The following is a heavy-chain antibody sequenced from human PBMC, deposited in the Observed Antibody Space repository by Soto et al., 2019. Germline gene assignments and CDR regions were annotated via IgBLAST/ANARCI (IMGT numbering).Heavy chain of an antibody. V-gene: IGHV1-69*01. CDR2: IIPIFVSA. CDR3: ARDGGRHSGGIDY. CDR1: GVTFSSYS. J-gene: IGHJ4*02. D-gene: IGHD1-26*01. Sequence: QVQLVQSGAEVKKPGSSVKFSCKASGVTFSSYSINWVRQAPGQGLEWMGGIIPIFVSANYALKFQGRVTITADESTSTAYMELSSLRSEDTAVYYCARDGGRHSGGIDYWGQGTLVTVSS.